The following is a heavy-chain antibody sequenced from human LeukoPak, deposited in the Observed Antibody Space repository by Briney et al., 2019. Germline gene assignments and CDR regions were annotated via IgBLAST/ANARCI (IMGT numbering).Heavy chain of an antibody. V-gene: IGHV3-30*04. D-gene: IGHD1-26*01. CDR1: GFTFSSYA. Sequence: GGSLRLSCAACGFTFSSYAMHWVRQAPGKGLEWVAVISYDGSNKYYADSVKGRFTISRDNSKNTLYLQMNSLRAEDTAVYYCAREIVGFDYWGQGTLVTVSS. J-gene: IGHJ4*02. CDR3: AREIVGFDY. CDR2: ISYDGSNK.